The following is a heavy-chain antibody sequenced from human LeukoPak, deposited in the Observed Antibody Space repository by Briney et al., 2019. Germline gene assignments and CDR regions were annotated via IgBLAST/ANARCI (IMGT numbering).Heavy chain of an antibody. Sequence: SETLSLTCAVYGGSFSGYYWSWIRQPPGKGLEWIGEINHSGSTNYNPSLKTRVTISVDTSKNQFSLKLSSVTAADTAVYYCARGRAAAAYWGQGTLVTVSS. CDR1: GGSFSGYY. J-gene: IGHJ4*02. CDR2: INHSGST. V-gene: IGHV4-34*01. CDR3: ARGRAAAAY. D-gene: IGHD6-13*01.